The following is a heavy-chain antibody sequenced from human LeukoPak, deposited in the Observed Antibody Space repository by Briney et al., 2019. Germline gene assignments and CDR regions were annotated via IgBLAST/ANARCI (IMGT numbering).Heavy chain of an antibody. J-gene: IGHJ6*02. Sequence: GASVKVSCKASGYTFTGYYMHWVRQAPGQGLEWMGWVNPNSGGTNYAQKFQGRVTMTRDTSISTAYMELRRLRSDDTAVYYCARVDTVSFYYGMGVWGQGTTVTVSS. CDR3: ARVDTVSFYYGMGV. D-gene: IGHD2-2*03. V-gene: IGHV1-2*02. CDR2: VNPNSGGT. CDR1: GYTFTGYY.